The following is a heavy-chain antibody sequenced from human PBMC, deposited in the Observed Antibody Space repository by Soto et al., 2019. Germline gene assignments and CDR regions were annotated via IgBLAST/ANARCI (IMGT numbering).Heavy chain of an antibody. V-gene: IGHV2-5*01. CDR1: GFSLRTSGVG. Sequence: SGPTLVNPTQTLTLTCTFSGFSLRTSGVGVGWIRQPPGKAPEWLALIYWNDDKRYSPSLKSRLTITKDISKNQVVLTMTDMDPVDTGTYYCAQRLGSRGSFDYWGQGSLVTVSS. J-gene: IGHJ4*02. D-gene: IGHD6-25*01. CDR3: AQRLGSRGSFDY. CDR2: IYWNDDK.